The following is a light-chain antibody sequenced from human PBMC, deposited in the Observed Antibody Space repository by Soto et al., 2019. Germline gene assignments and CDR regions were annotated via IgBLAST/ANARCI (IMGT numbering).Light chain of an antibody. CDR1: QSLLHRNGYNY. Sequence: DIVLTQSPLSLPVTPGEPASISCRSSQSLLHRNGYNYWDCYLQKPGQSPQLLIYLGSNRASGVPDRFSGSGSGTEFTLKISRVEAEDVGSYYCMQALQTTLSFGGGTKVELK. CDR2: LGS. V-gene: IGKV2-28*01. J-gene: IGKJ4*02. CDR3: MQALQTTLS.